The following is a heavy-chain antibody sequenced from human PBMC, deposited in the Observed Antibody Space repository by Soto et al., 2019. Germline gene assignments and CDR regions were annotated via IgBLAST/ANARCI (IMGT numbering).Heavy chain of an antibody. CDR3: ARHQRDDTSRKIDC. D-gene: IGHD3-22*01. V-gene: IGHV5-51*01. CDR2: INPADSDI. Sequence: GESLKISCQGSAYSFTSNWIGWVRQMPGKGLEWMGIINPADSDIKYSPSFQGQVTISVDKSIGTAYLQWSSLKASDTAMYYCARHQRDDTSRKIDCWGQGTLVTVSS. CDR1: AYSFTSNW. J-gene: IGHJ4*02.